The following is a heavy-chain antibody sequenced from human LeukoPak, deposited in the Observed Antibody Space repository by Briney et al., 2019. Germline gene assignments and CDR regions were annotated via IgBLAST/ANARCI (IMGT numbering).Heavy chain of an antibody. J-gene: IGHJ6*02. CDR2: ISYDGSNK. Sequence: PGRSLRLSCAASGFTLSSYAMHWVRQAPGKGLEWVAVISYDGSNKYYADSVKGRFTISRDNSKNTLYLQMNGLRAEDTAVYYCARASNPYDFWSGYHGMDVWGQGTTVTVSS. CDR1: GFTLSSYA. CDR3: ARASNPYDFWSGYHGMDV. V-gene: IGHV3-30-3*01. D-gene: IGHD3-3*01.